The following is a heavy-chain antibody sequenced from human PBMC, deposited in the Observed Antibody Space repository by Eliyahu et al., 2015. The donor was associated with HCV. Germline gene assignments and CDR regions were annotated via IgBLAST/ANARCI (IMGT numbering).Heavy chain of an antibody. CDR1: GFTFXXHA. V-gene: IGHV3-9*01. Sequence: EVNLVESGGGLVQPGTSLRLXCAASGFTFXXHAMHWVRPAPGKGLXWVSGISWNXFSRGYADSVKGRFAISRDNAKTSLYLQMDSLRVDDTALYYCVKDIGLSLVRGITLDHWGQGTRVAVSS. D-gene: IGHD3-10*01. CDR2: ISWNXFSR. CDR3: VKDIGLSLVRGITLDH. J-gene: IGHJ4*02.